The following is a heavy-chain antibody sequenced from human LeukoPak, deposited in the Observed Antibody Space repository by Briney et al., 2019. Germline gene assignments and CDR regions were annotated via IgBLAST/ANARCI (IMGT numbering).Heavy chain of an antibody. CDR1: GGSISSYY. V-gene: IGHV4-59*01. D-gene: IGHD3-9*01. J-gene: IGHJ4*02. Sequence: PSETLSLTCTVSGGSISSYYWSWIRKPPGKGLEWIGYIYYSGSTNYNPSLKSRVTISVDTSKNQSSLKLSSVTAADTAVYYCARSVRGELRYFDWLLGYFDYWGQGTLVTVSS. CDR2: IYYSGST. CDR3: ARSVRGELRYFDWLLGYFDY.